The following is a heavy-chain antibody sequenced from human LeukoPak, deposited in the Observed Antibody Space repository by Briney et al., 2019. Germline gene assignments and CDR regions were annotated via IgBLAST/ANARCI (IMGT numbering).Heavy chain of an antibody. CDR2: ISSSGSTI. CDR3: AKGVVPAATNWFDP. CDR1: GFTFSSCE. D-gene: IGHD2-2*01. V-gene: IGHV3-48*03. Sequence: GGSLRLSCAASGFTFSSCEMNWVRQAPGKGLEWVSYISSSGSTIYYADSVKGRFTISRDNAKNSLFLQMNSLRAEDTAVYYCAKGVVPAATNWFDPWGQGTLVTVSS. J-gene: IGHJ5*02.